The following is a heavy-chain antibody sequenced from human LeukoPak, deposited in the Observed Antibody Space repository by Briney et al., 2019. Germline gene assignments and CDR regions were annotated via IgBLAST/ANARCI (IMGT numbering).Heavy chain of an antibody. Sequence: ASVKVSCKASGYTFTGYYMYWVRQAPGQGLEWMGWINPKSGDTKFAQKIQGRVTMTRDTSISTAYMELSRLTSDDTAVYYCAGGLLYSPMDVWGQGTTVIVSS. D-gene: IGHD3-3*01. J-gene: IGHJ6*02. CDR1: GYTFTGYY. V-gene: IGHV1-2*02. CDR3: AGGLLYSPMDV. CDR2: INPKSGDT.